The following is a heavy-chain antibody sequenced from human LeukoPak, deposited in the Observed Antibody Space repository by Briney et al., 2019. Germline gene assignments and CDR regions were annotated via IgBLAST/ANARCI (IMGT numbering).Heavy chain of an antibody. CDR1: GGSISSDGYS. V-gene: IGHV4-30-2*01. D-gene: IGHD6-19*01. Sequence: SETLSLTCAVSGGSISSDGYSWSWIRQPPGKGLEWIGYIYPSGSTYYNPSLKSRVTISVDRSKNQFSLKLNSVTAADTAVYYCARASVVAGSGLDYWGQGTLVTVSS. CDR2: IYPSGST. CDR3: ARASVVAGSGLDY. J-gene: IGHJ4*02.